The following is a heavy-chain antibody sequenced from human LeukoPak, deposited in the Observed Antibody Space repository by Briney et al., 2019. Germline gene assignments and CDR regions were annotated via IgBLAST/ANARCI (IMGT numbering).Heavy chain of an antibody. CDR2: VYGDGRST. V-gene: IGHV3-74*01. Sequence: PGGSLRLSCAASGFTFSSHWMPWVRQAPGKGLVWVSRVYGDGRSTSYADSVKGRFTISRDNAKNTLYLQMSSLRAEDTAVYYCVRALSGTLNDWGQGTLVTVSS. J-gene: IGHJ4*02. CDR1: GFTFSSHW. CDR3: VRALSGTLND. D-gene: IGHD6-13*01.